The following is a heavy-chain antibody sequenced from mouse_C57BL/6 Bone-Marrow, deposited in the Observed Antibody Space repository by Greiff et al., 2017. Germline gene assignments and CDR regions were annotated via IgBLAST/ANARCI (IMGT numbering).Heavy chain of an antibody. V-gene: IGHV1-72*01. Sequence: QVQLQQPGAELVKPGASVKLSCKASGYTFTSYWMHWVKQRPGRGLEWIGRIDPNSGGTKYNEKFKSKATLTVDKPSSPSYLQLSSLTSEDSAVYYCAKWVHYYGICYWAIDYWGQGTSVTVSS. CDR1: GYTFTSYW. CDR3: AKWVHYYGICYWAIDY. CDR2: IDPNSGGT. J-gene: IGHJ4*01. D-gene: IGHD1-1*01.